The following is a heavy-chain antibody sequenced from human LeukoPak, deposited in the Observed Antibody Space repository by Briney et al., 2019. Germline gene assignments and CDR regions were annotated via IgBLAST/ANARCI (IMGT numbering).Heavy chain of an antibody. CDR2: INPNSGDT. V-gene: IGHV1-2*02. Sequence: ASVKVSCKPSGYTFSGYYMHWMRQAPGQGLEWMGWINPNSGDTNYAQKFQGRVTMTRDTSITTAYMELSSLRSDDTAVYYCARHREGYCTGGNCYSGGDYWGQGTLVTVSS. D-gene: IGHD2-15*01. CDR1: GYTFSGYY. J-gene: IGHJ4*02. CDR3: ARHREGYCTGGNCYSGGDY.